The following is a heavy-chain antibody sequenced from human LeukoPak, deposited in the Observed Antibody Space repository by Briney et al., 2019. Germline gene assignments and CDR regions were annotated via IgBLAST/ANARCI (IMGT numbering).Heavy chain of an antibody. CDR2: IYSGGTT. V-gene: IGHV3-53*05. CDR1: GFTVSSNY. J-gene: IGHJ6*02. CDR3: ARGSRRTHYYYYGMDV. Sequence: GGSLRLSCAASGFTVSSNYMSWVRQAPGKGLEWVSVIYSGGTTYYADSVKGRFTISRDNSKNTLYLQMNSLRAEDTAVYYCARGSRRTHYYYYGMDVWGQGTTVTVSS.